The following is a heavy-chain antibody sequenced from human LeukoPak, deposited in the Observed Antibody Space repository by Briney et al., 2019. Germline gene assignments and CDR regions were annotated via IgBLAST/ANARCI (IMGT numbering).Heavy chain of an antibody. V-gene: IGHV4-4*08. J-gene: IGHJ4*02. CDR1: GGSISSYY. Sequence: SETLSLTCTGSGGSISSYYWSWVRQPPGKGLEWIGYIHYSGSTNSNPSLKSRVAISIDTSKNQFSLKLSSVTAADTAVYYCARDLAGSGDDYFDYWGQGTLVTVSS. D-gene: IGHD3-10*01. CDR2: IHYSGST. CDR3: ARDLAGSGDDYFDY.